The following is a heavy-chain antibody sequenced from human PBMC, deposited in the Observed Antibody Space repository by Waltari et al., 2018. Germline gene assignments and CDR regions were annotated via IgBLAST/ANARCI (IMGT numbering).Heavy chain of an antibody. CDR2: IYYSGST. J-gene: IGHJ5*02. Sequence: QLQLQESGPGLVKPSETLSLTCTVSGGSIRSSSYYWGWLRQPPGKGLEWIGSIYYSGSTYYNPSLKSRVTISVDTSKNQFSLKLSSVTAADTAVYYCARGEGYYDFWSGYINWFDPWGQGTLVTVSS. CDR1: GGSIRSSSYY. V-gene: IGHV4-39*07. D-gene: IGHD3-3*01. CDR3: ARGEGYYDFWSGYINWFDP.